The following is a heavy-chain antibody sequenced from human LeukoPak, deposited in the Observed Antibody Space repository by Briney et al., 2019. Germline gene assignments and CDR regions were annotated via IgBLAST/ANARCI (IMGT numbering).Heavy chain of an antibody. CDR1: GFTFSSYS. CDR3: APRDLFGAGGP. D-gene: IGHD3-10*02. J-gene: IGHJ5*02. CDR2: ISSSSSYI. Sequence: GGSLRLSFAASGFTFSSYSTNWVRQAPVKGLEWVSSISSSSSYIYYADSVKGRYTISRDNAKNSLYLQMNSLRAEDTAVYYCAPRDLFGAGGPWGQGTLVTVSS. V-gene: IGHV3-21*01.